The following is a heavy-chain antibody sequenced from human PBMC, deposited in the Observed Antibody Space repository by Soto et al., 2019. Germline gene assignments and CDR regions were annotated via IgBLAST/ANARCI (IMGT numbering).Heavy chain of an antibody. D-gene: IGHD6-6*01. Sequence: SETLSLTCTVSGGSISSYYWSWIRQPPGKGLEWIGYIYYSGSTNYNPSLKSRVTISVDTSKNQFSLKLSSVTAADTAVYYCARSIAARPFDYWGQGTLVTVSS. CDR3: ARSIAARPFDY. V-gene: IGHV4-59*01. CDR2: IYYSGST. CDR1: GGSISSYY. J-gene: IGHJ4*02.